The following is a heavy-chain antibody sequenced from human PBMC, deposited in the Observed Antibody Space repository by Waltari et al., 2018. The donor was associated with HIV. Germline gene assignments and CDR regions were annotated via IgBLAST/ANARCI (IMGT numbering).Heavy chain of an antibody. CDR3: ARRTYGDYYFDY. D-gene: IGHD4-17*01. CDR1: GFTLSTYW. V-gene: IGHV3-74*01. J-gene: IGHJ4*02. Sequence: EVQLVESGGGLVQPGGSLRLSCAASGFTLSTYWMHWVRQAPGKGLVWVSRINTDGRSTTYADSAKGRFTISRDNAKNTLYLHMNSLRAEDTAVYYCARRTYGDYYFDYWGQGTLVTVSS. CDR2: INTDGRST.